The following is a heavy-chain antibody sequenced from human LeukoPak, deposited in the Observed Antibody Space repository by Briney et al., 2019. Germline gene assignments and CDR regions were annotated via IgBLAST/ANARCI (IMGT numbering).Heavy chain of an antibody. CDR1: GFTLSNYD. J-gene: IGHJ5*02. D-gene: IGHD2-2*01. CDR3: ARADCSSSTCYLRRSWFDP. Sequence: PGGSLRLSCAASGFTLSNYDMNWARQAPGKGLEWGSSISTSSRYIYYKDSVRGRFTIPRDDAKHSLYLEMNRLRAEDTAVYYCARADCSSSTCYLRRSWFDPWGQGTLVTVSS. V-gene: IGHV3-21*01. CDR2: ISTSSRYI.